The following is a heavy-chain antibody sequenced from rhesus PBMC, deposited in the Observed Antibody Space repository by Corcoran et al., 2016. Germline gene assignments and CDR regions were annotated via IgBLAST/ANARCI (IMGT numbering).Heavy chain of an antibody. CDR3: ARDKQPDAFDF. V-gene: IGHV1S2*01. D-gene: IGHD1-20*01. J-gene: IGHJ3*01. Sequence: QVQLGQSGAEVKKTGSSVNVSCKDSGYYFTDSYMHWVQQAPRQGLEWMGWINPYDGNTKYAQKFQGRVTMTRDTSTSTAYMELSSLRSEDTAVYYCARDKQPDAFDFWGQGLRVTVSS. CDR1: GYYFTDSY. CDR2: INPYDGNT.